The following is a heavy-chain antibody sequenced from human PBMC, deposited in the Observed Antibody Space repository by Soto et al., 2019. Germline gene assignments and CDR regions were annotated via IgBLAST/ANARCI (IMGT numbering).Heavy chain of an antibody. V-gene: IGHV4-34*01. CDR1: GGSVSGFF. CDR2: VTHTGTT. J-gene: IGHJ4*02. Sequence: PSETLSLTCAVSGGSVSGFFWSWIRQPPGKGLEWIGEVTHTGTTNYNPSLKSRVTISVDTSKRQVSLKLTSLTAADTAVYYCARSAPYDYWGQGPLVTVSS. CDR3: ARSAPYDY.